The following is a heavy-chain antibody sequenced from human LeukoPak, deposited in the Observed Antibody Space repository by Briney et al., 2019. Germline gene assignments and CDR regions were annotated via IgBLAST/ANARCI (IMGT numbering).Heavy chain of an antibody. CDR3: ARATAAPSSYYFDH. J-gene: IGHJ4*02. CDR1: GGSIRSSHSF. V-gene: IGHV4-39*07. CDR2: IYENGNT. Sequence: SETLSLTCSVSGGSIRSSHSFWGWIRQPLGKGLEWIATIYENGNTYYSPSLKSRVTISVDTSDNEFSLNLNSVTAADTAMYYCARATAAPSSYYFDHWGQGTLVTASS. D-gene: IGHD6-25*01.